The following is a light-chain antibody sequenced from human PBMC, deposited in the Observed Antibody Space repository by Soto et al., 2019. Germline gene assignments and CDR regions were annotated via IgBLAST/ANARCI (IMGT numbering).Light chain of an antibody. Sequence: EIVLTQSPGTVSLSPGERATLSCRASQSVTSSYLAWYQQKPGQAPRLLIYGASSRATGIPDRFSGSGSGTDFTLTISSLEPEDFAVYYCQQYDTSPLTFGGGTRVDIK. J-gene: IGKJ4*01. CDR3: QQYDTSPLT. CDR2: GAS. V-gene: IGKV3-20*01. CDR1: QSVTSSY.